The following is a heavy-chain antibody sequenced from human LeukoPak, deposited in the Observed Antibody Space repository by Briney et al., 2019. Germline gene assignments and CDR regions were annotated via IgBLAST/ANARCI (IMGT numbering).Heavy chain of an antibody. Sequence: ASVKVSCKASGYTFTSYYMHWVRQAPGQGLEWMGRINPSGGSTSYAQKLQGRVTMTTDTSTSTAYMELRSLRSDDTAVYYCAREGIAANWFDPWGQGTLVTVSS. CDR2: INPSGGST. J-gene: IGHJ5*02. CDR3: AREGIAANWFDP. D-gene: IGHD6-13*01. CDR1: GYTFTSYY. V-gene: IGHV1-46*01.